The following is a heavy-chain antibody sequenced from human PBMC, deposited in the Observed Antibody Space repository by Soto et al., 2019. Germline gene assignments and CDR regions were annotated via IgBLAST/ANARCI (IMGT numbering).Heavy chain of an antibody. J-gene: IGHJ4*02. Sequence: QVQLVQSGAEVKKPGSSVKVSCKASGGTFSSYAISWVRQAPEQGLEWMGGIIPIFGTANYAQKFQGRVTITADESTSTADSELSSLRSEDTAVYYCARVSGDYEFDYWGQGTLVTVSS. V-gene: IGHV1-69*12. CDR2: IIPIFGTA. CDR3: ARVSGDYEFDY. D-gene: IGHD4-17*01. CDR1: GGTFSSYA.